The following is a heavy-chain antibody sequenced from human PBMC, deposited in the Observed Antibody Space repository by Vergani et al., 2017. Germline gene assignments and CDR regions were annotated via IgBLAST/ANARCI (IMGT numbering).Heavy chain of an antibody. CDR2: IKSKTDGGTT. D-gene: IGHD3-10*01. Sequence: EVQLVESGGGLVKPGGSLRLSCAASGFTFSNAWMSWVRQAPGKGLEWVGRIKSKTDGGTTDYAAPVKGRFTISRDDSKNTLYLQMNSLKTEDTAVYYCAKRASLQAVLLWFGDWYFDLWGRGTLVTVSP. CDR3: AKRASLQAVLLWFGDWYFDL. CDR1: GFTFSNAW. V-gene: IGHV3-15*01. J-gene: IGHJ2*01.